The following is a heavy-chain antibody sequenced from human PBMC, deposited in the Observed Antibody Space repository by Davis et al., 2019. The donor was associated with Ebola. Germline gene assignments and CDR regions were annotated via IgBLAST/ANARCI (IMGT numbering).Heavy chain of an antibody. J-gene: IGHJ6*02. CDR3: ARVYCSSTSCYYYYGMDV. Sequence: ASEKVSCKASGYTFTSYYMHWVRQAPGQGLEWMGIINPSGGSTSYAQKFQGRVTITRDTSASTAYMELSSLRSEDTAVYYCARVYCSSTSCYYYYGMDVWGQGTTVTVSS. CDR2: INPSGGST. D-gene: IGHD2-2*01. V-gene: IGHV1-46*01. CDR1: GYTFTSYY.